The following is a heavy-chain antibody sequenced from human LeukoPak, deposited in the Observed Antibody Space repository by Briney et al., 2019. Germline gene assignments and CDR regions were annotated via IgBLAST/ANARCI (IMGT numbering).Heavy chain of an antibody. D-gene: IGHD3-16*01. CDR1: GGSISTYY. Sequence: SETLSLTCTVSGGSISTYYWGWFRQPPGKGLEWIGYIYDSGNTNYNPSLKSRITISVDTSKNQFSLKLSSVTAADTAVYYCARGVGGFAVANGGDWGQGILVTVSS. CDR3: ARGVGGFAVANGGD. V-gene: IGHV4-59*01. J-gene: IGHJ4*02. CDR2: IYDSGNT.